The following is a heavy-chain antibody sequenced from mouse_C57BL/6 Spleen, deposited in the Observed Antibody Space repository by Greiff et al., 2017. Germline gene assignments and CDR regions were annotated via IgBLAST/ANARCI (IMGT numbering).Heavy chain of an antibody. CDR2: ISDGGSYT. Sequence: EVQLQQSGGGLVKPGGSLKLSCAASGFTFSSYAMSWVRQPPEKRLEWVATISDGGSYTYYPDHVKGRFTISRDKAKNNLYLHMSHLKSEDTAMYYCARDGPGSWYFGVWGTGTTVTVSS. CDR1: GFTFSSYA. CDR3: ARDGPGSWYFGV. D-gene: IGHD4-1*01. J-gene: IGHJ1*03. V-gene: IGHV5-4*01.